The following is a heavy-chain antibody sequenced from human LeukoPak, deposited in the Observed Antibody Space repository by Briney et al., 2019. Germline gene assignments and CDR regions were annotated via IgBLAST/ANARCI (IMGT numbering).Heavy chain of an antibody. D-gene: IGHD1-26*01. CDR1: GYTFTGYY. CDR3: TSGASSDYRPDYYFDY. Sequence: GASVKVSCKTSGYTFTGYYIHWVRQAPGQGLEWMGWINPNSGGTNYAQKFQGRVTMTRDTSISTAYMDLSRLRSDDTAVYYCTSGASSDYRPDYYFDYWDQGTLVTVSS. CDR2: INPNSGGT. V-gene: IGHV1-2*02. J-gene: IGHJ4*02.